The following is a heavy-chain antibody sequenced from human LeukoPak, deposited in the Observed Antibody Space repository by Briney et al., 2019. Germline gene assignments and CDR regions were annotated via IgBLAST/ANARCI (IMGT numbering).Heavy chain of an antibody. CDR2: IYPSDSDT. CDR1: GYSFTSYL. Sequence: GESLKISCKGSGYSFTSYLIGWVRQMPVKGLEWMGIIYPSDSDTRYSPSFQGQVTISADKSISTAYLQWSSLKASDTAMYYCARQSLAVGPASYWGQGTLVTVSS. CDR3: ARQSLAVGPASY. J-gene: IGHJ4*02. V-gene: IGHV5-51*01. D-gene: IGHD6-19*01.